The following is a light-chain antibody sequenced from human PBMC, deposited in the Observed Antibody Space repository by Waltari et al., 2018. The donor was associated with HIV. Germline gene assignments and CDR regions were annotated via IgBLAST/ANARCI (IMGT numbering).Light chain of an antibody. CDR3: HQYGHTPLT. CDR1: QRVNRNY. CDR2: GAS. J-gene: IGKJ4*01. Sequence: VLTQSPGTLSLSPGERATLSCRASQRVNRNYLAWYQQKPGQAPRLLIYGASSRATGIPDRFSGSGSATDFTLTISRLEPEDFAVYYCHQYGHTPLTFGGGTKVEIK. V-gene: IGKV3-20*01.